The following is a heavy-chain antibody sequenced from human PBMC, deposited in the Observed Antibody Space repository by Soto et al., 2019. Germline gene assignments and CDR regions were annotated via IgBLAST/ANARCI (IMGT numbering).Heavy chain of an antibody. Sequence: SETLSLTCTVSGGSILNGGHYWTWIRQHPGKGLEWIGRIFFSGNTHYNPALKSRLTFSLDTAKNQFSLKLTSVTAADTAVYYCARQAHHDNWFDPWGQGTLVTVSS. CDR1: GGSILNGGHY. CDR3: ARQAHHDNWFDP. J-gene: IGHJ5*02. CDR2: IFFSGNT. V-gene: IGHV4-31*03.